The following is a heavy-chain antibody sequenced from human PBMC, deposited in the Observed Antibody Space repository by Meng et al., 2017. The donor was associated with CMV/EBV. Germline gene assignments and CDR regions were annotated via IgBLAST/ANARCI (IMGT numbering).Heavy chain of an antibody. Sequence: ASVKVSCKASGYTFTSYGISWVRQAPGQGLEWMGWISAYNGNTNYAQKFQGRVTITTDESTSTAYMELSSLRSEDTAVYYCARVEMATSIRDHYGMDVWGQGTTVTVSS. J-gene: IGHJ6*02. CDR1: GYTFTSYG. D-gene: IGHD5-24*01. CDR3: ARVEMATSIRDHYGMDV. CDR2: ISAYNGNT. V-gene: IGHV1-18*01.